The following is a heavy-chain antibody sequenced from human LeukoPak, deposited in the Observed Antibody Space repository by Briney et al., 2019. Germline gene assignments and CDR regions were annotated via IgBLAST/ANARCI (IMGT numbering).Heavy chain of an antibody. CDR1: GGTFSSYA. D-gene: IGHD6-19*01. CDR2: IIPIFGTA. CDR3: ATGRRYSSGWYYFDY. V-gene: IGHV1-69*06. J-gene: IGHJ4*02. Sequence: SVKASCKASGGTFSSYAISWVRQAPGQGLEWMGGIIPIFGTAIYAQKFQGRVTMTEDTSTDTAYMELSSLRSEDTAVYYCATGRRYSSGWYYFDYWGQGTLVTVSS.